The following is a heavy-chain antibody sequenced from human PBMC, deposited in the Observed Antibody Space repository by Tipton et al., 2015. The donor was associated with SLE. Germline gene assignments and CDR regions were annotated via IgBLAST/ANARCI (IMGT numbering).Heavy chain of an antibody. Sequence: TLSLTCTVSGGSISSDDYYRTWIRQHPGKGLEWIGRIYISGSTNYNPSFESRVTISRDTSKNQFSLKLSSVTAADTAVYYCARMGDRWYFDLWGRGTLLTVSS. CDR1: GGSISSDDYY. V-gene: IGHV4-31*03. CDR2: IYISGST. D-gene: IGHD3-16*01. J-gene: IGHJ2*01. CDR3: ARMGDRWYFDL.